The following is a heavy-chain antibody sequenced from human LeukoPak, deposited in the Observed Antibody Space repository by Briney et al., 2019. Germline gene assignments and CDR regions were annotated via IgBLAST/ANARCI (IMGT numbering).Heavy chain of an antibody. V-gene: IGHV1-2*02. J-gene: IGHJ4*02. CDR2: INPNSGGT. CDR1: GYTFTGYY. Sequence: GASVKVSCKASGYTFTGYYMHWVRQAPGQGLEWMGWINPNSGGTNYAQKFQGRVTMTRDTSISTAYMELSRLRSDDTAVYYCARDAPYGSGTYADYWGQGTLVTVSS. CDR3: ARDAPYGSGTYADY. D-gene: IGHD3-10*01.